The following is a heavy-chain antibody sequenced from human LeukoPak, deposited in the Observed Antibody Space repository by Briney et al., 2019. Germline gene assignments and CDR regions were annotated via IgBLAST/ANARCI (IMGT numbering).Heavy chain of an antibody. CDR1: GYTFTGYY. V-gene: IGHV1-2*02. J-gene: IGHJ4*02. Sequence: ASVKVSCKASGYTFTGYYMHWVRQAPGQGLEWMGWINSNSGGTNYAQKFQGRVTMTRDTSISTAYMELSSLRSDDTAVYYCARARTYCGGDCSYFDFWGQGTLVTVSS. CDR3: ARARTYCGGDCSYFDF. CDR2: INSNSGGT. D-gene: IGHD2-21*02.